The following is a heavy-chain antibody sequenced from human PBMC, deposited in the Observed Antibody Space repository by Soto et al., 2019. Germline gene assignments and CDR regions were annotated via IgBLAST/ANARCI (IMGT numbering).Heavy chain of an antibody. Sequence: QSTLKESGPTLVKPTQPLTLTCTVAGFSLTETGMGVGWIRQPPGKALEWLALIYWDDDKRYSPSLKRGLNTSKDASKNQVVPTKTNVDAVDTATYYCAHRRSGYFDSWGQGTLVTVSS. CDR1: GFSLTETGMG. CDR3: AHRRSGYFDS. CDR2: IYWDDDK. J-gene: IGHJ4*02. V-gene: IGHV2-5*02.